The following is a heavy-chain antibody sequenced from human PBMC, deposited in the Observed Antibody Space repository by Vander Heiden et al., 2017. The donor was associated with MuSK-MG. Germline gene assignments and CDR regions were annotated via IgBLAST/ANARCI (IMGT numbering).Heavy chain of an antibody. CDR3: AKDPLNDDFWSGPNWFDP. J-gene: IGHJ5*02. D-gene: IGHD3-3*01. CDR2: ISGNGDRT. V-gene: IGHV3-23*01. CDR1: GFPFRSYA. Sequence: VQLLESGGGLVQPGGSLRLSCAASGFPFRSYAMSWVRQGPGKGLEWVASISGNGDRTYYADSVKGRFNISRDNSKNTLYVQMNSLRVEDTAVYYCAKDPLNDDFWSGPNWFDPWGQGTLVTVSS.